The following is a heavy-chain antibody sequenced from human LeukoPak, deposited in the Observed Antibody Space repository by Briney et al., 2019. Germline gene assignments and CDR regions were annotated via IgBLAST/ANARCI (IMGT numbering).Heavy chain of an antibody. J-gene: IGHJ4*02. CDR2: INWNSGNI. V-gene: IGHV3-9*01. CDR3: VKGMTAGAFTSSSDY. Sequence: GGSLRLSCAASGFIFDEYAMHWVRQVPGKGLEWVSGINWNSGNIAYADSVKGRFTISRDNAKNSLYLQMNSLRIEDTAFYYCVKGMTAGAFTSSSDYWGQGTLVTVSS. D-gene: IGHD6-6*01. CDR1: GFIFDEYA.